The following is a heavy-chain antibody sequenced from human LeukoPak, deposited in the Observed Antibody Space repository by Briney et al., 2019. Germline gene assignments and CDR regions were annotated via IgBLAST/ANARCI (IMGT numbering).Heavy chain of an antibody. V-gene: IGHV2-5*02. J-gene: IGHJ4*02. CDR1: GFSVSTNGVA. D-gene: IGHD2-21*01. Sequence: SGPTLVKPTHTLTLTCSCSGFSVSTNGVAVGWIRQPPGQALEWLALIYWDDDKRYKSSLQSRLTITKDTSKNQVALTMTDMDPVDTATDYCAQAYCGGRDGNDAFEYWGQGTLVTVSS. CDR3: AQAYCGGRDGNDAFEY. CDR2: IYWDDDK.